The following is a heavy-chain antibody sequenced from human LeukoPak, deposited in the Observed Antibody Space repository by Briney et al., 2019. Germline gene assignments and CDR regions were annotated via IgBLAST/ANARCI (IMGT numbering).Heavy chain of an antibody. CDR3: ARKGLPDY. CDR2: INTDGSST. V-gene: IGHV3-74*01. J-gene: IGHJ4*02. CDR1: GSTFINYW. Sequence: PGGSLRLSCAASGSTFINYWMHWVRQAPGKGLVWVSQINTDGSSTRYADSVKGRFTISRDNAKNSLYLQMNSLRAEDTAVYYCARKGLPDYWGQGTLVTVSS.